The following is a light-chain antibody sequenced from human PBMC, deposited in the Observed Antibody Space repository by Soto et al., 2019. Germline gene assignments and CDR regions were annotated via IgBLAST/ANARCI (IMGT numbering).Light chain of an antibody. Sequence: QSALTQPASVSGSPGQSITISCTGSISDVGRYNYVSWYQHHPAKAPKLMISEVTYRPSGISDRFSGSKSGNTASLTISGLQADDEAVYYCSSYTSRNTVIFGGGTKVTVL. CDR1: ISDVGRYNY. CDR3: SSYTSRNTVI. CDR2: EVT. V-gene: IGLV2-14*01. J-gene: IGLJ2*01.